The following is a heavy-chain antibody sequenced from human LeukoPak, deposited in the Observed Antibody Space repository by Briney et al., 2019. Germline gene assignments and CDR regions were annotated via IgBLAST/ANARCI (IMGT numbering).Heavy chain of an antibody. D-gene: IGHD3-16*01. Sequence: GSLRLSCAASGLTFSDYYMSWVRQAPGKGLEWVANIKPDGSQQYYVDSMKGRFTISRDNAKNSLYLQMNSLRTEDTAVYYCARHGPSYYFDYWGQGTLVTVSS. CDR3: ARHGPSYYFDY. J-gene: IGHJ4*02. CDR1: GLTFSDYY. V-gene: IGHV3-7*03. CDR2: IKPDGSQQ.